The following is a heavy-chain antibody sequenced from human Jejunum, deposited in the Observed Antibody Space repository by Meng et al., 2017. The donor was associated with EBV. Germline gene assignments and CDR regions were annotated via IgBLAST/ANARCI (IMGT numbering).Heavy chain of an antibody. J-gene: IGHJ4*02. V-gene: IGHV3-74*01. CDR2: ITSDGSGT. Sequence: VWAVGSGGGLVQPGGSLRLSCAASGFTLSSYWMQWVRQVPGKGLVWVSRITSDGSGTTYADSMKGRFTISRDNAKNTLYLQMNSLRVEDTAVYYCARDQDGAGGTIDYWGQGTLVTVSS. CDR1: GFTLSSYW. CDR3: ARDQDGAGGTIDY. D-gene: IGHD1-26*01.